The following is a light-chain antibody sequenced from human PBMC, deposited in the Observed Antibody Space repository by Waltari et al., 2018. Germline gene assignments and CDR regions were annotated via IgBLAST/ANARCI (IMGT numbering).Light chain of an antibody. CDR2: KAS. Sequence: DIQMTQSPSTLSASVGNEVTITCRACQSISTWLAWYQQKPGKAPKVLIYKASSLERGVPSRFSGSGSGTEYTLTTSSLQPDDFATYYCQHYNSYWAFGQGTKVEIK. J-gene: IGKJ1*01. CDR3: QHYNSYWA. CDR1: QSISTW. V-gene: IGKV1-5*03.